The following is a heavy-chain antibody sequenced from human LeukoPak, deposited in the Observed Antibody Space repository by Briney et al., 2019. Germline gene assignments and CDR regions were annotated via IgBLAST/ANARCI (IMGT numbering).Heavy chain of an antibody. Sequence: GGSLRLSCAASGFTFSSYGMTWVRQAPGKGLEWVSAVSGSGVNTYYADSVKSRVTISRDKSKNPLYLQMSSVRAADTAVYYCAKGNNGSSYYYFAVFDIGNEGTMATASS. D-gene: IGHD2-15*01. V-gene: IGHV3-23*01. CDR1: GFTFSSYG. CDR2: VSGSGVNT. CDR3: AKGNNGSSYYYFAVFDI. J-gene: IGHJ3*02.